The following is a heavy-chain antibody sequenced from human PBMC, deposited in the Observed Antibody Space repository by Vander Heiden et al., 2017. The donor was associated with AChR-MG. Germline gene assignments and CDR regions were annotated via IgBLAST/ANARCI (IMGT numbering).Heavy chain of an antibody. CDR3: ETYDSTAYYLDR. D-gene: IGHD3-22*01. J-gene: IGHJ4*02. V-gene: IGHV3-23*01. CDR1: GFTFSSYS. CDR2: ISGSGGNT. Sequence: EVQLLESGGGLVQPGGSLRLPCAASGFTFSSYSMSWVRQTPGKGLEWGSAISGSGGNTYYADSVKGRFTISRDNSKNTLYLQMNSLRVEDTAVYYCETYDSTAYYLDRWGQGTLVTVSS.